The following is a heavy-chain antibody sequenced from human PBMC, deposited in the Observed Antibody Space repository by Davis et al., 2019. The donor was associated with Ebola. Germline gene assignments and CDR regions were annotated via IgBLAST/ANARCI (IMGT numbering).Heavy chain of an antibody. Sequence: MPGGSLRLSCTVSGGSIRSSGYYWAWIRQPPGKGLEWIGSVYYSATSGSTHYNPSLQSRVTISADTSNKQFSLMVTSVTAADTAVYYCARQSAQEYGMDVWGQGTTVTVSS. CDR2: VYYSATSGST. J-gene: IGHJ6*02. CDR1: GGSIRSSGYY. CDR3: ARQSAQEYGMDV. V-gene: IGHV4-39*01.